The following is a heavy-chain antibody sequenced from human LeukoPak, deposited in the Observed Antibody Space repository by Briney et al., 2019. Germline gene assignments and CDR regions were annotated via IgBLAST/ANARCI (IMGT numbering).Heavy chain of an antibody. Sequence: PGGSLRLSRAASGFTFSSYWMHWVRQAPGKGLVWVSRIYSDGNTTNYADSVKGRFTISRDNAKNTLYLQMNSLRAEDTAVYYCARDQGSTIRGIDYWGQGTLVTVSS. CDR2: IYSDGNTT. V-gene: IGHV3-74*01. CDR1: GFTFSSYW. D-gene: IGHD2-2*01. J-gene: IGHJ4*02. CDR3: ARDQGSTIRGIDY.